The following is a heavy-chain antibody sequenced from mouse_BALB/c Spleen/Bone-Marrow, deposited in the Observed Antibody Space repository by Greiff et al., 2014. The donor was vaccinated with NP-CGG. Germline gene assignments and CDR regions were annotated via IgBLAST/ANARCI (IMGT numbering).Heavy chain of an antibody. CDR3: ARGGTGPFPY. CDR1: GYTFTDYA. D-gene: IGHD3-3*01. CDR2: ITTYSANA. V-gene: IGHV1-67*01. Sequence: VMLVESGPELARPGDSVKISCKASGYTFTDYAMHRVKQSHAKSLEWIGVITTYSANAKYNQKFKGKATMTVDKSSSTAYLELARLTSEDSDIYYCARGGTGPFPYWGQGTLVHVSA. J-gene: IGHJ3*01.